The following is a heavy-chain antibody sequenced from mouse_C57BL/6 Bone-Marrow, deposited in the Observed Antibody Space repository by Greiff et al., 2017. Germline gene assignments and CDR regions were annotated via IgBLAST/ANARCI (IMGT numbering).Heavy chain of an antibody. V-gene: IGHV1-55*01. CDR2: IYPGSGST. D-gene: IGHD2-5*01. CDR1: GYTFTSYW. J-gene: IGHJ1*03. CDR3: ARPYYSNYCYFDV. Sequence: VQLQPPGAELVKPGASVKMSCKASGYTFTSYWITWVKQRPGQGLEWIGDIYPGSGSTNYNEKFKSKATLTVKTSSSTAYMQLSSLTSEDSAVYYCARPYYSNYCYFDVWGTGTTVTVSS.